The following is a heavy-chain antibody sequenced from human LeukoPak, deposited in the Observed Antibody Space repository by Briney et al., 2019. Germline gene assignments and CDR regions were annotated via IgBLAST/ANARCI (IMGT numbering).Heavy chain of an antibody. Sequence: SETLSLTCTVSGGSISSGSYYWSWTRQPAGKGLEWIGRIYTSGSTNYNPSLKSRVTISVDTSKNQFSLKLSSVTAADTAVYYCARDRCSXXSCYFAF. J-gene: IGHJ3*01. V-gene: IGHV4-61*02. CDR1: GGSISSGSYY. CDR2: IYTSGST. D-gene: IGHD2-2*01. CDR3: ARDRCSXXSCYFAF.